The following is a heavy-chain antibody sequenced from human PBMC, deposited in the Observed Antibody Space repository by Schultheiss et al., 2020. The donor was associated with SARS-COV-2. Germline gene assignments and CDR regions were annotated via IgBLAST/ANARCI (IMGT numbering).Heavy chain of an antibody. CDR2: ISGSGGST. D-gene: IGHD5-12*01. J-gene: IGHJ4*02. V-gene: IGHV3-23*01. CDR3: ARFPRSGYDLDY. CDR1: GFTFSSYV. Sequence: GGSLRLSCAASGFTFSSYVMRWVRQAPGKGLEWVSAISGSGGSTYYADSVKGRFTISRDNAKNSLYLQMNSLRAEDTAVYYCARFPRSGYDLDYWGQGTLVTVSS.